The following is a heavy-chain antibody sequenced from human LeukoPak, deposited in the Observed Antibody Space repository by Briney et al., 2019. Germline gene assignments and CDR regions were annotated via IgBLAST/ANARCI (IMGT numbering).Heavy chain of an antibody. Sequence: SQTLSLTCSVSGGSIGSDYYWSWIRQPPGKGLEWIGYIYFTGHTYYNPSLKGRVSVSVDTSKNQFSLKLNSVTAADTAVYYCARVRYYDNSADSWGQGTLVTVSS. CDR2: IYFTGHT. J-gene: IGHJ4*02. CDR1: GGSIGSDYY. D-gene: IGHD3-22*01. V-gene: IGHV4-30-4*01. CDR3: ARVRYYDNSADS.